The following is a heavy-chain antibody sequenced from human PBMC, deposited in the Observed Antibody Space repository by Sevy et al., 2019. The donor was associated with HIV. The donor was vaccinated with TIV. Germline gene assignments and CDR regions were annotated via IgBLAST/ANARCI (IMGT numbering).Heavy chain of an antibody. CDR2: FDPEDGET. J-gene: IGHJ4*02. Sequence: ASVKVSCKVSGYTLTELSMHWVRQAPGKGLEWMGGFDPEDGETIYAQKFQGRVTMTEDTSTDTAYMELSSLRSEDTAVYYCATGRRDYVWGSYSLSYFDYWGQGTLVTVSS. CDR3: ATGRRDYVWGSYSLSYFDY. CDR1: GYTLTELS. V-gene: IGHV1-24*01. D-gene: IGHD3-16*01.